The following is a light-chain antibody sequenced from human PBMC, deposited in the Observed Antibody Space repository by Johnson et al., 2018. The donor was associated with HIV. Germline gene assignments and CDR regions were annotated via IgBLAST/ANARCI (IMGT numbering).Light chain of an antibody. V-gene: IGLV1-51*01. CDR3: GTWDSSLTPFFV. J-gene: IGLJ1*01. CDR2: DND. CDR1: SSNIANNY. Sequence: QAVLTQPPSFSAAPVQNITISCSGASSNIANNYISWYQHLPGTAPKIVIYDNDKRPLGIPDRFSGSKSGTSATLGITGLQTGDEGDYYGGTWDSSLTPFFVFGTATKVTVL.